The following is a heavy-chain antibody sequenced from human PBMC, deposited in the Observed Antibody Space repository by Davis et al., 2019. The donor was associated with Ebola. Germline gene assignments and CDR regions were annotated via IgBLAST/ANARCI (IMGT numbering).Heavy chain of an antibody. J-gene: IGHJ6*04. CDR1: GFTFSNAW. D-gene: IGHD6-13*01. CDR3: TRYWLRPLSSRRDRGGVDV. Sequence: PGGSLRLSCAASGFTFSNAWMSWVRQAPGKGLEWVGRIKSKTDGGTTEYAASVKGRFTISRDDSKSIAYLQMNSLKTEDTAVYYCTRYWLRPLSSRRDRGGVDVWGKGTTVTVSS. CDR2: IKSKTDGGTT. V-gene: IGHV3-15*01.